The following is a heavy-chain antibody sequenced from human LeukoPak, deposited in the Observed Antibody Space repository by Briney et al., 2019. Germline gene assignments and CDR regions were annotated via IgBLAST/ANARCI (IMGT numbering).Heavy chain of an antibody. CDR2: IIPIFGTA. CDR1: GGTFSSYA. V-gene: IGHV1-69*06. CDR3: ARGNYDFWSGYGPNYYMDV. J-gene: IGHJ6*03. Sequence: ASVTVSCKASGGTFSSYAISWVRQAPGQGLEWMGRIIPIFGTANYARKFQGRVTITADKSTSTAYMELSSLRSEDTAVYYCARGNYDFWSGYGPNYYMDVWGKGTTVTVSS. D-gene: IGHD3-3*01.